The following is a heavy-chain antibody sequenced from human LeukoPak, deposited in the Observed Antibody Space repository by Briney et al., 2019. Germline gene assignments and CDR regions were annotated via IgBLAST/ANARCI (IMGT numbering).Heavy chain of an antibody. CDR3: AKTGGCSSTSCFRYLFYFDC. CDR2: ISGSGGST. V-gene: IGHV3-23*01. CDR1: GFTFSSYA. J-gene: IGHJ4*02. Sequence: PGGSLRLSCAASGFTFSSYAMSWVRQAPGKGLEWVSAISGSGGSTYYADSVKGRFTISRDNSKNTLYLQMNSLRAEDTPVYYCAKTGGCSSTSCFRYLFYFDCWGQGTLVTVSS. D-gene: IGHD2-2*01.